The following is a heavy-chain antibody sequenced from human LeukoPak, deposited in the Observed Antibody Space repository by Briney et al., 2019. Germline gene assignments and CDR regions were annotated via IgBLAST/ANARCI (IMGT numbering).Heavy chain of an antibody. D-gene: IGHD6-13*01. J-gene: IGHJ6*03. V-gene: IGHV3-23*01. CDR3: AVAAAGRAEVYYYYYYMDV. CDR2: ISGSGGST. Sequence: GGSLRLSCAASGFTVSSNYMIRLRQAPGKGLEGVSAISGSGGSTYYADSVKGRITISRDNSNNTLYLQMNSLRAEDTAVYYCAVAAAGRAEVYYYYYYMDVWGKGTTVTVSS. CDR1: GFTVSSNY.